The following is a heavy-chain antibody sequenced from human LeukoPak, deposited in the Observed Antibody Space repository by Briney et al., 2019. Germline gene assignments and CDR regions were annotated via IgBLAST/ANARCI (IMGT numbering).Heavy chain of an antibody. V-gene: IGHV3-23*01. CDR2: ISGSGGST. D-gene: IGHD3-3*01. J-gene: IGHJ4*02. CDR3: AKDQMGLRFLEWLSPFDY. CDR1: GFTFSSYW. Sequence: GGSLRLSCAASGFTFSSYWMSWVRQAPGKGLEWVSAISGSGGSTYYADSVKGRFTISRDNSKNTLYLQMNSLRAEDTAVYYCAKDQMGLRFLEWLSPFDYWGQGTLVTVSS.